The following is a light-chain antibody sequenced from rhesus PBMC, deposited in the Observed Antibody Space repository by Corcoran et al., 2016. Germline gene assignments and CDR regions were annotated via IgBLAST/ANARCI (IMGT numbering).Light chain of an antibody. Sequence: DIQMTQSPSSLSASVGDTVTITCRPSQGISSWFAWYQQKPGKAPKLLLYNASSLESGDPSRFSGSGAGTSFTLTIRSLQSEDFETYYCQQYSNSPPTFGGGTKVELK. CDR3: QQYSNSPPT. CDR2: NAS. CDR1: QGISSW. J-gene: IGKJ4*01. V-gene: IGKV1-22*01.